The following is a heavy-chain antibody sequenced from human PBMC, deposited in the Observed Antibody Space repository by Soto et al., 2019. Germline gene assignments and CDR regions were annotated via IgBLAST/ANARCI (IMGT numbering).Heavy chain of an antibody. J-gene: IGHJ5*02. Sequence: GGSLRLSCAASGFPFSSYAMSCVRPAPGEGLEWFSAISCSGFSTYYSDAVKGRFTISRDNSKNTLYLQMNSLRAEDKAVYYCAKEEPEYYDFWSGYTYNWFDPWGQGTLVTVSS. CDR3: AKEEPEYYDFWSGYTYNWFDP. D-gene: IGHD3-3*01. CDR2: ISCSGFST. V-gene: IGHV3-23*01. CDR1: GFPFSSYA.